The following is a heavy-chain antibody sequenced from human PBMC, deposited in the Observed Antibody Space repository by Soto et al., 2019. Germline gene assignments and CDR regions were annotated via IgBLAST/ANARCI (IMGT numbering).Heavy chain of an antibody. D-gene: IGHD6-19*01. J-gene: IGHJ6*02. CDR2: IYPGDSDT. CDR1: GYSFIDYW. CDR3: ARPREAGKYYYRLDV. V-gene: IGHV5-51*01. Sequence: PGESLKISCKGSGYSFIDYWIGWVRQVPGKGLEWMGIIYPGDSDTRYSPSFQGQVTISADKSISTAYLQWSSLKASDTAMYYCARPREAGKYYYRLDVWGQGTTVTVSS.